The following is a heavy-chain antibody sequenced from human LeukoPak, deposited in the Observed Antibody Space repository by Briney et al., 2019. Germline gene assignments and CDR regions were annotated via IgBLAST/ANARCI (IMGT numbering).Heavy chain of an antibody. CDR1: GFTFSDYY. CDR2: IDGSGSTI. D-gene: IGHD6-6*01. J-gene: IGHJ4*02. CDR3: ARSSIAARLY. Sequence: GGSLRLSCATYGFTFSDYYMSWIRQAPGKGLEWVSYIDGSGSTIYYADSVKGRFTISRDNAKNSLYLQMNSLRAEDTAVYYCARSSIAARLYWGQGTLVTVSS. V-gene: IGHV3-11*04.